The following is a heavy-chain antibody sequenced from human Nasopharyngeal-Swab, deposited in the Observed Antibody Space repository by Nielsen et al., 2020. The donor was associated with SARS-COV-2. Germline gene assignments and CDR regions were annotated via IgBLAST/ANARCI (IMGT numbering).Heavy chain of an antibody. J-gene: IGHJ4*02. V-gene: IGHV1-3*01. D-gene: IGHD6-19*01. CDR3: ARPEYSSGWYEN. CDR1: GYTFTSYA. Sequence: ASVKVSCKASGYTFTSYAMHWVRQAPGQRLEWMGWINGGNGNTKYSQKFQGRVTITRDTSASTAYMELSSLRSEDTAVYYCARPEYSSGWYENWGQGTLVTVSS. CDR2: INGGNGNT.